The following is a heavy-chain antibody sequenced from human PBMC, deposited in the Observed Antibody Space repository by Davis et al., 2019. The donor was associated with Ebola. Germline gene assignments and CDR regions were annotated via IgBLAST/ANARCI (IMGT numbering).Heavy chain of an antibody. J-gene: IGHJ5*02. CDR2: INAGNGNT. CDR1: GYTFTSYA. CDR3: ARGAAAEGKNWFDP. V-gene: IGHV1-3*01. D-gene: IGHD6-13*01. Sequence: ASVKVSCKASGYTFTSYAMHWVRQAPGQRLEWMGWINAGNGNTKYSQKFQGRVTITRDTSASTAYMELSSLRSEDTAVYYCARGAAAEGKNWFDPWGQGTLVTVSS.